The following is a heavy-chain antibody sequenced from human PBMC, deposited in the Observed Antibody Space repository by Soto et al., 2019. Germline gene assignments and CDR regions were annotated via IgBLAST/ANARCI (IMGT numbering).Heavy chain of an antibody. V-gene: IGHV4-34*01. CDR1: GGSFSGYY. Sequence: SETLSLTCAVYGGSFSGYYWSWIREPPGRGLEWIGEINHSGSTNYNPSLKSRVTISVDTSKNQFSLKLSSVTAADTAVYYCARVWNDYDDYASDYWGQGTLVTVSS. CDR3: ARVWNDYDDYASDY. D-gene: IGHD4-17*01. CDR2: INHSGST. J-gene: IGHJ4*02.